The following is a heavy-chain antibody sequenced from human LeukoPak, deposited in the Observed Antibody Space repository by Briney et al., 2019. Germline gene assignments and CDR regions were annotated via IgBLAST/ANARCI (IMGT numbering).Heavy chain of an antibody. CDR3: ARGTVAARPEGAFDI. Sequence: ASVKVSCKASGYTFTSYGISWVRQAPGQGLEWMGWMNPNSGNTGYAQKFQGRVTITRNTSISTAYMELSSLRSEDTAVYYCARGTVAARPEGAFDIWGQGTMVTVSS. CDR2: MNPNSGNT. D-gene: IGHD6-6*01. CDR1: GYTFTSYG. V-gene: IGHV1-8*03. J-gene: IGHJ3*02.